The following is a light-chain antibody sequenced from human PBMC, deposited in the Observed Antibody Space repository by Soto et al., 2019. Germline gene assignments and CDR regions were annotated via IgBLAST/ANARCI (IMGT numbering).Light chain of an antibody. Sequence: TCRASQNINNWIAWYQQKPGKAPKFLIYDASTLESGVPSRFSGSGFGIEFSLSIRSLQAVAVVIYYCYPNLGFDYGTKVDIK. V-gene: IGKV1-5*01. CDR2: DAS. CDR3: YPNLG. CDR1: QNINNW. J-gene: IGKJ1*01.